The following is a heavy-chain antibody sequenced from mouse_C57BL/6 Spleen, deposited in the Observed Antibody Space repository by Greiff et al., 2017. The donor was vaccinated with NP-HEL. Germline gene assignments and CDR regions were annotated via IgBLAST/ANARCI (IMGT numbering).Heavy chain of an antibody. D-gene: IGHD1-1*01. J-gene: IGHJ3*01. CDR2: IYPRDGST. Sequence: QVQLKESGPELVKPGASVKLSCKASGYTFSSYDINWVKQRPGQGLEWIGWIYPRDGSTKYNEKFKGKATLTVDTSSSTAYMDLHSLTSEDSAVYFCARSASYYGSSRAFAYWGQGTLVTVSA. CDR3: ARSASYYGSSRAFAY. CDR1: GYTFSSYD. V-gene: IGHV1-85*01.